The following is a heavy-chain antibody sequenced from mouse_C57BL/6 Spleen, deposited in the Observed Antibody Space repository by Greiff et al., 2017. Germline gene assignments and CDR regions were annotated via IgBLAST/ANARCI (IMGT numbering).Heavy chain of an antibody. Sequence: DVQLVESGGGLVKPGGSLNLSCAASGFTFSDYGMHWVRQAPEKGLEWVAYISSGSSTIYYADTVKGRFTISRDNAKNTLFLQMTSLRSEDTAMYYCAIDSSGYVRAYWGQGTLVTVSA. CDR1: GFTFSDYG. CDR3: AIDSSGYVRAY. V-gene: IGHV5-17*01. D-gene: IGHD3-2*02. J-gene: IGHJ3*01. CDR2: ISSGSSTI.